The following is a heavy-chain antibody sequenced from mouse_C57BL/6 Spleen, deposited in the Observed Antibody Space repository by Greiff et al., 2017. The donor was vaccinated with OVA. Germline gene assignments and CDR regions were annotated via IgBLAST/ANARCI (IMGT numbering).Heavy chain of an antibody. V-gene: IGHV1-59*01. CDR1: GYTFTSYW. CDR3: ARRGYYGSSYRWYFDV. Sequence: QVQLQQPGAELVRPGTSVKLSCKASGYTFTSYWMHWVKQRPGQGLEWIGVIDPSDSYTNYNQKFKGKATLTVDTSSSTAYMQLSSLTSEDSAVYYCARRGYYGSSYRWYFDVWGTGTTVTVSS. D-gene: IGHD1-1*01. CDR2: IDPSDSYT. J-gene: IGHJ1*03.